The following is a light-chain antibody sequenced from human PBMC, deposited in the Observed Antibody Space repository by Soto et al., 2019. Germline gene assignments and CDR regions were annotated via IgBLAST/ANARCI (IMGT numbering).Light chain of an antibody. CDR3: QQYGDWPLT. V-gene: IGKV3-15*01. CDR2: ATS. J-gene: IGKJ4*01. Sequence: EIVLTQSPATLSVSPGDRATLSCRASQSVGNNFAWYQQKPGQAPRLLIFATSTRATGVPARFSGSGSGTEFTLNISSLQSEDFAVYYCQQYGDWPLTFGGGAKVEIE. CDR1: QSVGNN.